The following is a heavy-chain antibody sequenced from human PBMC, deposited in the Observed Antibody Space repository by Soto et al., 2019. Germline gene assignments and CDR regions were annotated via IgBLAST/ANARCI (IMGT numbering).Heavy chain of an antibody. Sequence: SVKVSCKASGGTFSSYAISWVRQAPGEGLEWMGGIIPIFGTANYAQKFQGRVTITADKSTSTAYMELSSLRSEDTAVYYCARVVDYGGKGWYYYYGMDVWGQGTTVTVSS. CDR2: IIPIFGTA. J-gene: IGHJ6*02. CDR1: GGTFSSYA. CDR3: ARVVDYGGKGWYYYYGMDV. D-gene: IGHD4-17*01. V-gene: IGHV1-69*06.